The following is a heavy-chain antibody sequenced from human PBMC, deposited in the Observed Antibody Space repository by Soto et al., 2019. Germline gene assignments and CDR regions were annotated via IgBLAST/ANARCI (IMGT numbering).Heavy chain of an antibody. Sequence: QVQLVESGGGVVQPGRSLRLSCSASGFTFSSYGMHWVRQAPDKGLEGVAVIWYDGSNKYYADSVKGRFTISRDNSKNTLYLQMNSLRAEDTAVYYCARDMVGEIAVAGIDYWGQGTLVTVSS. D-gene: IGHD6-19*01. V-gene: IGHV3-33*01. CDR2: IWYDGSNK. CDR3: ARDMVGEIAVAGIDY. J-gene: IGHJ4*02. CDR1: GFTFSSYG.